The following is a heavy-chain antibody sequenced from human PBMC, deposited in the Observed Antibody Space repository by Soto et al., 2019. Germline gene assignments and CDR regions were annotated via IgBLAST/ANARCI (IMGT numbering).Heavy chain of an antibody. D-gene: IGHD3-3*01. J-gene: IGHJ6*03. Sequence: ASVKVSCKASGYTFTSYYIHWVRQAPGQGLEWMGIINPSGGSTSYAQKFQGRVTMTRDTSTSTVYMELSSLRSEDTAVYYCASHGNYDFWSGYGNYYYYMDVWGKGTTVTVSS. CDR3: ASHGNYDFWSGYGNYYYYMDV. CDR1: GYTFTSYY. V-gene: IGHV1-46*03. CDR2: INPSGGST.